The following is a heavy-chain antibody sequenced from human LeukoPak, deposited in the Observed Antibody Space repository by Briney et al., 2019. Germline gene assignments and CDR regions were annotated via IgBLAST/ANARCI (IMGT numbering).Heavy chain of an antibody. J-gene: IGHJ3*02. CDR3: ARGDVVVPAATHAFDI. CDR2: IYHSGST. V-gene: IGHV4-61*08. D-gene: IGHD2-2*01. CDR1: GGSISSGGYY. Sequence: SETLSLTCTVSGGSISSGGYYWSWIRQPPGKGLEWIGYIYHSGSTNYNPSLKSRVTISVDTSKNQFSLKLSSVTAADTAVYYCARGDVVVPAATHAFDIWGQGTMVTVSS.